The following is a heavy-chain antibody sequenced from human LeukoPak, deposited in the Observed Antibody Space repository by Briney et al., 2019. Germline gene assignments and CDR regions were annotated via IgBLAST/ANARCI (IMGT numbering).Heavy chain of an antibody. CDR1: GYTFTSYY. V-gene: IGHV1-46*01. Sequence: ASVKVSCKASGYTFTSYYMHWVRQAPGQGLEWMGIINPSGGSTSYAQKLQGRVTMTTDTSTSTAYMELRSLRSDDTAVYYCARDAGDGYNHVSYWGQGTLVTVSS. CDR3: ARDAGDGYNHVSY. J-gene: IGHJ4*02. CDR2: INPSGGST. D-gene: IGHD5-24*01.